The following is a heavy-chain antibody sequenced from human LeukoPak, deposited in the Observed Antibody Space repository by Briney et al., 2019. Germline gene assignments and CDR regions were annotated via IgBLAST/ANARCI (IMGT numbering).Heavy chain of an antibody. J-gene: IGHJ4*02. Sequence: PSETLSLTCIVSGGSFSSNNYYWGWIRQPPGKGLEWIGSIYYSGSTYYNPSLKSRVTISVDTSKNQFSLKLSSVTAADTAVYYCARRVADYWGQGTLVTVSS. D-gene: IGHD5-12*01. CDR1: GGSFSSNNYY. CDR2: IYYSGST. V-gene: IGHV4-39*07. CDR3: ARRVADY.